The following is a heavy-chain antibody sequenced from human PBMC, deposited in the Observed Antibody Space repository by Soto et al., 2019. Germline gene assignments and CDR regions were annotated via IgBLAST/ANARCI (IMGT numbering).Heavy chain of an antibody. CDR1: GFTFSSYG. CDR2: ISYDGSNK. V-gene: IGHV3-30*18. D-gene: IGHD3-3*01. J-gene: IGHJ3*02. Sequence: GGSLRLSCAASGFTFSSYGMHWVRQAPGKGLEWVAVISYDGSNKYYADSVKGRFTISRDNSKNTLYLQMNSLRAEDTAVYYCAKSRGGVVSYDAFDIWGQGTMVTVSS. CDR3: AKSRGGVVSYDAFDI.